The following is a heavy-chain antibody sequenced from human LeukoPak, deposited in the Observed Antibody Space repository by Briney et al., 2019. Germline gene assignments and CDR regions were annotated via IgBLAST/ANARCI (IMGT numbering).Heavy chain of an antibody. J-gene: IGHJ6*03. CDR2: INSDGSST. Sequence: GGSLRLSCAASGFTFSSYWMHWVRHAPGKGLVWVSRINSDGSSTSYADSVKGRFTISRDNAKNTLYLQMNSLRAEDTAVYYCARVSSSWYYYYYYMDVWGKGTTVTVSS. D-gene: IGHD6-13*01. V-gene: IGHV3-74*01. CDR1: GFTFSSYW. CDR3: ARVSSSWYYYYYYMDV.